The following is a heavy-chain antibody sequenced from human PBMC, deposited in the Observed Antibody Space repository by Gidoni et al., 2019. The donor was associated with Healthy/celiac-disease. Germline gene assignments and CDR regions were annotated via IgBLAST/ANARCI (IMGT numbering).Heavy chain of an antibody. CDR2: IYYSGST. J-gene: IGHJ4*02. CDR3: ARQMRIAVAGYFDY. D-gene: IGHD6-19*01. V-gene: IGHV4-39*01. CDR1: GGSISSSSYY. Sequence: QLQLQESGPGLVKPSETLSLTCTVSGGSISSSSYYWGWIRQPPGKGLEWIGSIYYSGSTYYNPSLKSRVTISVDTSKNQFSLKLSSVTAADTAVYYCARQMRIAVAGYFDYWGQGTLVTVSS.